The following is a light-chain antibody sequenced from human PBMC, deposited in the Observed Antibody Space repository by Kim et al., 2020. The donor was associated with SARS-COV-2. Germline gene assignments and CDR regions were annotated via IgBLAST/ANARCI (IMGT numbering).Light chain of an antibody. CDR2: DAS. CDR1: QRISSW. CDR3: QQYNSWYT. J-gene: IGKJ2*01. Sequence: LSASVGDRVTITCRASQRISSWLAWYQQKPGKAPKLLIYDASSLESGVPSRFSGSGSGTEFTLTISSLQPDDFATYYCQQYNSWYTFGQGTKLEI. V-gene: IGKV1-5*01.